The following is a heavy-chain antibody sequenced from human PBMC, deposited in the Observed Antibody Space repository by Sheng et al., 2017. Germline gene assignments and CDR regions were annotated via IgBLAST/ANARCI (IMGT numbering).Heavy chain of an antibody. V-gene: IGHV4-59*01. CDR3: ARDYLEAGYSNFVGFDY. CDR1: GGSISSYY. D-gene: IGHD4-4*01. CDR2: IYYSGST. J-gene: IGHJ4*02. Sequence: QVQLQESGPGLVKPSETLSLTCTVSGGSISSYYWSWIRQPPGKGLEWIGYIYYSGSTNYNPSLKSRVTISVDTSKNQFSLKLSSVTAADTAVYYCARDYLEAGYSNFVGFDYWGQGTLVTVSS.